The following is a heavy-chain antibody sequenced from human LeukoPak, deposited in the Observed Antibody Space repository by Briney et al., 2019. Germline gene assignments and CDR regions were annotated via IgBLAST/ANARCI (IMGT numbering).Heavy chain of an antibody. CDR2: ISSSSSYI. J-gene: IGHJ4*02. D-gene: IGHD2-2*02. CDR3: ARDREIPRAHDY. CDR1: GFTFSSYS. Sequence: PGGSLRLSCAASGFTFSSYSMNWVRQAPGKGLEWVSSISSSSSYIYYADSVKGRFTISRDNAKNSLYLQMNSLRAEDTAVYYCARDREIPRAHDYWGQGTLVTVSS. V-gene: IGHV3-21*01.